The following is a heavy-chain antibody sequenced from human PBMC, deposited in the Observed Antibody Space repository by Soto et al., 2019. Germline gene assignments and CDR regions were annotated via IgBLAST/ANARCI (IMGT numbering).Heavy chain of an antibody. V-gene: IGHV1-18*01. J-gene: IGHJ4*02. CDR3: ARMNNGGCIAAAGRLDY. CDR1: GYTFTSYG. D-gene: IGHD6-13*01. CDR2: ISAYNGNT. Sequence: QVQLVQSGAEVKKPGASVQVSCKASGYTFTSYGISWVRQAPGQGLEWMGWISAYNGNTNYAQKLQGRVTMTTDTSTSTAYMELRSLRSDDTAVYYCARMNNGGCIAAAGRLDYWGQGTLVTVTS.